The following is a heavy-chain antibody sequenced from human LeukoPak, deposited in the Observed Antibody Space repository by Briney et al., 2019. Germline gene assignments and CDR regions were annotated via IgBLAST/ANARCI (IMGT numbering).Heavy chain of an antibody. V-gene: IGHV1-8*01. J-gene: IGHJ4*02. CDR2: MNPNSGNT. CDR1: VYTFTTCE. CDR3: TRGSSGRRDY. D-gene: IGHD6-19*01. Sequence: ASVTVSFMASVYTFTTCEINWVRQAAGQGLAWLGWMNPNSGNTGYAQSFQGRVTMTRDTSISTAYIELSNLRSEDTAIYYCTRGSSGRRDYWGQGTLVTVSS.